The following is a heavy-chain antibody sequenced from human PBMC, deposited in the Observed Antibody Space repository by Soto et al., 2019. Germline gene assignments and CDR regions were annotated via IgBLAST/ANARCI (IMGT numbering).Heavy chain of an antibody. CDR3: AIPYSSSLTYYYYMDV. D-gene: IGHD6-13*01. V-gene: IGHV3-23*01. CDR1: GYTFCSYI. CDR2: ISGSSGSI. J-gene: IGHJ6*03. Sequence: GGSLRLSCAACGYTFCSYIMNWVRQEPGKGLEWVSAISGSSGSIYYADSVKGRFTISRDNSKNTLYLQMNSLRAEDTAVYYCAIPYSSSLTYYYYMDVWGKGTTVTVSS.